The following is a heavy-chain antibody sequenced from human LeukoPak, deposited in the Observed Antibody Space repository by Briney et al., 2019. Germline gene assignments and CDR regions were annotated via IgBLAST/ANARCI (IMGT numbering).Heavy chain of an antibody. CDR2: ITASGGST. D-gene: IGHD3-9*01. CDR3: AKCLLYYDILTGYYGPIGY. Sequence: PGGSLRLSCAASGFAFSSYAVSWVRQAPGKGLQWVSAITASGGSTYYADSVKGRFTISRDNSKNTLFLQMNSLRAEDTAIYYCAKCLLYYDILTGYYGPIGYWGQGTLVTVSS. CDR1: GFAFSSYA. J-gene: IGHJ4*02. V-gene: IGHV3-23*01.